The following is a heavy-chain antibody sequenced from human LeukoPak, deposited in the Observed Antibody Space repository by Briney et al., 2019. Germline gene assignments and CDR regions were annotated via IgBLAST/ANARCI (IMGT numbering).Heavy chain of an antibody. D-gene: IGHD2-2*01. J-gene: IGHJ6*04. V-gene: IGHV4-4*02. CDR2: IYHSGST. CDR3: HCSNYYYGMDV. CDR1: GGPISSSNW. Sequence: SETLSLTCAVSGGPISSSNWWSWVRQPPGKGLEWIGEIYHSGSTNYNPSLKSRVTISVDKSKNQFSLKLSSVTAADTAVYYCHCSNYYYGMDVWGKGTTVTVSS.